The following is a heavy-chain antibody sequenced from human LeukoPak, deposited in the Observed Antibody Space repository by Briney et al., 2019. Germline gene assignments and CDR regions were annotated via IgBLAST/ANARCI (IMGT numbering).Heavy chain of an antibody. Sequence: GGSLRLSCAASGFTFSSYAMHWVRQAPGKGLEYVSAISSNGGSTYYANSVKGRFTISRDNSKNTLYLQMGSLRAEDMAVYYCARSYLGYCSSTSCYYYYYGMDVWGQGTTVTVSS. V-gene: IGHV3-64*01. CDR1: GFTFSSYA. CDR3: ARSYLGYCSSTSCYYYYYGMDV. D-gene: IGHD2-2*01. J-gene: IGHJ6*02. CDR2: ISSNGGST.